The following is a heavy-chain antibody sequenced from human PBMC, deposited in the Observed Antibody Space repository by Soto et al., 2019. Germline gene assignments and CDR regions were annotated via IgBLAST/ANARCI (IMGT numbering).Heavy chain of an antibody. CDR3: ARPEYSSSSYGMDV. J-gene: IGHJ6*02. D-gene: IGHD6-6*01. Sequence: GGSLRLSCAASGFTFSSYSMNWVRQAPGKGQEWVSYISSSSSTIYYADSVKGRFTISRDNAKNSLYLQMNSLRDEDTAEYYCARPEYSSSSYGMDVWGQGTTVTVSS. V-gene: IGHV3-48*02. CDR2: ISSSSSTI. CDR1: GFTFSSYS.